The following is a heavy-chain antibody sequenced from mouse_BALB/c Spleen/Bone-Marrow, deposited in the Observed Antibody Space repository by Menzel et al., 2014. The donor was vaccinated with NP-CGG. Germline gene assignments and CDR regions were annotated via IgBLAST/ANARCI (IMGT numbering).Heavy chain of an antibody. CDR3: AKGGHVMDY. CDR1: GYTFSDYW. J-gene: IGHJ4*01. D-gene: IGHD1-1*02. CDR2: ILPGGGST. V-gene: IGHV1-9*01. Sequence: VQLQQSGAELMKPGASVMISCKATGYTFSDYWIEWVKQRPGHGLEWIGEILPGGGSTNYNENFKGKATFTADISSNTAYMQLSSLTSEDSAVYYCAKGGHVMDYWGQGTSVTVSS.